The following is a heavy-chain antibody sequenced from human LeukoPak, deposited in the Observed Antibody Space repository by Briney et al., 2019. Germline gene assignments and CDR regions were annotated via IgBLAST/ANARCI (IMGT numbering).Heavy chain of an antibody. V-gene: IGHV1-24*01. J-gene: IGHJ5*02. Sequence: ASVKVSCKVSGYTLTELSMHWVRQPPGKGLEWMGGFDPEDGETIYAQKFQGRVTMTEDTSTDTAYMELSSLRSEDTAMYYCATGSYCSGGSCYGSVGWFDPWGQGTLVTVSS. D-gene: IGHD2-15*01. CDR3: ATGSYCSGGSCYGSVGWFDP. CDR2: FDPEDGET. CDR1: GYTLTELS.